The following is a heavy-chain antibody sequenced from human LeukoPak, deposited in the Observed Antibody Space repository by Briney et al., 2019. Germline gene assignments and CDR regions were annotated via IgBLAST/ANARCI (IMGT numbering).Heavy chain of an antibody. CDR3: ARREYSGSYLIIDY. CDR1: GGSFSGYY. D-gene: IGHD1-26*01. Sequence: PSETLSLTCAVYGGSFSGYYRSWIRQPPGKGLEWIGEINHSGSTNYNPSLKSRVTISVDTSKNQFSLKVTSLTAADTAVYYCARREYSGSYLIIDYWGQGTLVTVSS. J-gene: IGHJ4*02. CDR2: INHSGST. V-gene: IGHV4-34*01.